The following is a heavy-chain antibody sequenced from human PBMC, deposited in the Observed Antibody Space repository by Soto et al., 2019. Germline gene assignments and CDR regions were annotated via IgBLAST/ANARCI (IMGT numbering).Heavy chain of an antibody. J-gene: IGHJ4*02. CDR1: GGPISSYY. CDR3: TRDVADYYDSSRYYQPTGFDY. Sequence: QVQLQESGPGLGKPSETLSLTCTVSGGPISSYYWSWIRQPPGKGLAWLGYIYYSGSTNYNPSHKSLVTIVVDTTKNQFSLKLSYVTAGDTAVYYCTRDVADYYDSSRYYQPTGFDYWGQGTLVTVSS. CDR2: IYYSGST. V-gene: IGHV4-59*01. D-gene: IGHD3-22*01.